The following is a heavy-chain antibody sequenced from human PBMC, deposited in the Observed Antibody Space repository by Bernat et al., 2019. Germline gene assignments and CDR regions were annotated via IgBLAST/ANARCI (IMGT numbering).Heavy chain of an antibody. Sequence: QVQLQESGPGLVKPSQTLSLTCTVSGGSISSGGYYWSWIRQHPGKGLEWIGYIYYSGSTYYNPSLKSRVTISVDTSKNQFSLKLSSVTAADTAVYYCARDSVRGVPPYYYYYGMDVWGQGTMVTVSS. D-gene: IGHD3-10*01. V-gene: IGHV4-31*03. CDR1: GGSISSGGYY. CDR2: IYYSGST. CDR3: ARDSVRGVPPYYYYYGMDV. J-gene: IGHJ6*02.